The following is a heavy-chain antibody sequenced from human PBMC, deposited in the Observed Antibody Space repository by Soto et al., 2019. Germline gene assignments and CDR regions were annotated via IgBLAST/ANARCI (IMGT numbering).Heavy chain of an antibody. CDR2: IIPIFGTA. Sequence: SVKVSCKASGGTFSSYAISWVRQARGQGLEWMGGIIPIFGTANYAQKFQGRVTITADESTSTAYMELSSLRSEDTAVYYCATPRGDILTGYHQPFDYWGQGTLVTVSS. J-gene: IGHJ4*02. V-gene: IGHV1-69*13. CDR1: GGTFSSYA. D-gene: IGHD3-9*01. CDR3: ATPRGDILTGYHQPFDY.